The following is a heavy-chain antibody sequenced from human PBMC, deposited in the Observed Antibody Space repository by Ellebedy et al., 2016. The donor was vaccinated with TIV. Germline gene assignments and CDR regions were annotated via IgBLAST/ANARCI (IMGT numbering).Heavy chain of an antibody. V-gene: IGHV1-2*02. Sequence: AASVKVSCKASGYTFTGYYMHWVRQAPGQGLEWMGWIIPNSGGTNYAQKFQGRVTMTRDTSINTAYMELSSLRSDDTAVYYCARGGGPGTYYSFDHWGQGALVTVSS. CDR3: ARGGGPGTYYSFDH. J-gene: IGHJ4*02. CDR2: IIPNSGGT. D-gene: IGHD3-10*01. CDR1: GYTFTGYY.